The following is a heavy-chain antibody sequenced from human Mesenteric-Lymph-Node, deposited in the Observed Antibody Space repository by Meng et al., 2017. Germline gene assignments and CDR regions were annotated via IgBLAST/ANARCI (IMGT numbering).Heavy chain of an antibody. CDR1: GGSISSGGHS. Sequence: QVQLQEPGSGLVKLSYTLSLTCTFSGGSISSGGHSWSWIRQHPGKGLEWIAYIYYSGSTYYNPSLKSRVILSVDTSKNQFSLKLSSVTAADTAVYYCARVDSSGYFLDYWGQGTLVTVSS. CDR2: IYYSGST. D-gene: IGHD3-22*01. V-gene: IGHV4-31*03. J-gene: IGHJ4*01. CDR3: ARVDSSGYFLDY.